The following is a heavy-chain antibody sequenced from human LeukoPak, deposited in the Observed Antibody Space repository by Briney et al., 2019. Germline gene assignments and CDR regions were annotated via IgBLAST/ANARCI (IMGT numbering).Heavy chain of an antibody. V-gene: IGHV1-69*13. CDR1: GGTFSSYA. Sequence: SVKVSCKASGGTFSSYAISWVRQAPGQGLEWMGGIIPIFGTANYAQKFQGRVTITADESTSTAYMELSSLRSEDTAVYYCAAGHYYYYGMDVWGQGTTVTVSS. CDR2: IIPIFGTA. J-gene: IGHJ6*02. CDR3: AAGHYYYYGMDV.